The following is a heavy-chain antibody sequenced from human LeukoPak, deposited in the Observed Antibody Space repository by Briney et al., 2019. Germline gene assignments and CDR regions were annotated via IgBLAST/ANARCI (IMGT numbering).Heavy chain of an antibody. Sequence: GGSLRLSCAASGFTFSTYWMSWVRQAPGKGLEWVANIRQDGSEKYYVDSVKGRFTISRDNAKKSLYLQMNSLRAEDTAVYYCASGFLGDFWSGHFWGQGTLVTVSS. CDR1: GFTFSTYW. J-gene: IGHJ4*02. CDR3: ASGFLGDFWSGHF. CDR2: IRQDGSEK. V-gene: IGHV3-7*01. D-gene: IGHD3-3*01.